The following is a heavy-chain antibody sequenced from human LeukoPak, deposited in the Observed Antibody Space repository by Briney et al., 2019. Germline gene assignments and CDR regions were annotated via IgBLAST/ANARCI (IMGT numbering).Heavy chain of an antibody. V-gene: IGHV4-39*07. J-gene: IGHJ4*02. CDR3: AREYSGSYWRFLASRRPPGD. CDR2: INHSGST. CDR1: GGSISSSSYY. D-gene: IGHD1-26*01. Sequence: PSETLSLTCTVSGGSISSSSYYWSWIRQPPGKGLEWIGEINHSGSTNYNPSLKSRVTISVDTSKNQFSLKLSSVTAADTAVYYCAREYSGSYWRFLASRRPPGDWGQGTLVTVSS.